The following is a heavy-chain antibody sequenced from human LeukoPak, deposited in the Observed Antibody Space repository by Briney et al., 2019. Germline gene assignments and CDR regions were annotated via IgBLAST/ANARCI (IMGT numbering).Heavy chain of an antibody. D-gene: IGHD4-17*01. V-gene: IGHV6-1*01. CDR1: XDSXSXXSAA. CDR3: ARAGVRMTTVTADFDY. J-gene: IGHJ4*02. Sequence: LSLXCAXSXDSXSXXSAAWNWIRQSXXXXLEWLGRTYYRSKWYNDYAVSVKSRITINPDTSKNQFSLQLNSVTPEDTAVYYCARAGVRMTTVTADFDYWGQGTLVTVSS. CDR2: TYYRSKWYN.